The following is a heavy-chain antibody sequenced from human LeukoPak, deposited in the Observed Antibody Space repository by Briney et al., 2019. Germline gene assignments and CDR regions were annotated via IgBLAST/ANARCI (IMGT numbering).Heavy chain of an antibody. CDR3: ARVYSSSWYQSYYFDY. CDR1: GFTVSSNY. J-gene: IGHJ4*02. V-gene: IGHV3-53*01. Sequence: GGSLRLSCAASGFTVSSNYMSWVRQAPGKGLEWVSVIYSGGSTYYADSVKGRFTISRDNSKNTLYLQMNSLRAEDTAVYYCARVYSSSWYQSYYFDYWGQGTLVTVSS. CDR2: IYSGGST. D-gene: IGHD6-13*01.